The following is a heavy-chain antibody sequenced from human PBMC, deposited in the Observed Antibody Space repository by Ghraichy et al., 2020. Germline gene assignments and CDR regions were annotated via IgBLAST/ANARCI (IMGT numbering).Heavy chain of an antibody. CDR3: ARSLDA. CDR2: LNQDGSDK. V-gene: IGHV3-7*01. Sequence: GGSLRLSCAASGFTFVNDWMTWVRQAPGKGLEWVASLNQDGSDKYYVDPVKGRFTISRDNAKNLLYLQMNSLRAEDTAAYYCARSLDAWGQGTTVTVSS. CDR1: GFTFVNDW. J-gene: IGHJ6*02.